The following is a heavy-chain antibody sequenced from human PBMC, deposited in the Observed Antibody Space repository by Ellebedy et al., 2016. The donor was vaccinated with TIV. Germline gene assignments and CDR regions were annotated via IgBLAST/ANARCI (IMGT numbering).Heavy chain of an antibody. CDR3: ARGSEDFSIPLPVSQSPFDY. D-gene: IGHD2-15*01. CDR1: GFTFSSYA. J-gene: IGHJ4*02. CDR2: ISGSGGST. V-gene: IGHV3-23*01. Sequence: PGGSLRLSCAASGFTFSSYAMSWVRQAPGKGLEWVSAISGSGGSTYYADSVKGRFTISRDNSKNTLYLQMNSLRAEDTAVYYCARGSEDFSIPLPVSQSPFDYWGQGTLVTVSS.